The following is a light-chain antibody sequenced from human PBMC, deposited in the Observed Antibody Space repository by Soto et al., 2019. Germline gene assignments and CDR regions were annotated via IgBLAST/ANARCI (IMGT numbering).Light chain of an antibody. J-gene: IGKJ4*01. CDR3: QQYNSYLT. V-gene: IGKV1-5*03. CDR2: KAS. CDR1: QTISSW. Sequence: DIQMTQSPSTLSGSVGDRVTITCRASQTISSWLAWYQQKPGKAPKLLIYKASSLESGVPSRFSGSGSGTEFTLTISSLQPDDFATYYCQQYNSYLTFGGGTKVDIK.